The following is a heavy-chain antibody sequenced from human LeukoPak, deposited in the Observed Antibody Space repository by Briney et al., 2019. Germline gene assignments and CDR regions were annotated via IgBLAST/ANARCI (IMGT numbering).Heavy chain of an antibody. CDR3: AKDLAVGTSPRVYAFDV. CDR1: GFTFSDYA. V-gene: IGHV3-9*01. Sequence: PGGSLRLSCAASGFTFSDYAMHWVRQVPGEGLEWVGGSSWNSGTIAYGESVKGRATIPRDNARNSLYLEVNSLRVEDTALYYCAKDLAVGTSPRVYAFDVWGQGSLVTVSS. J-gene: IGHJ3*01. CDR2: SSWNSGTI. D-gene: IGHD1/OR15-1a*01.